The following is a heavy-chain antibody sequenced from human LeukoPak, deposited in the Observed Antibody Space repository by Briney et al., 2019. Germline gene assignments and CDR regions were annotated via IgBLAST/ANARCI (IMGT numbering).Heavy chain of an antibody. J-gene: IGHJ6*04. V-gene: IGHV3-48*03. CDR1: GFTFSSYE. Sequence: GGSLRLSCAASGFTFSSYEMNWARQAPGKGLEWVSYISSSGSTIYYADSVKGRFTISRDNAKNSLYLQMNSLRAEDTAVYYCAELGITMIGGVWGKENTVTVSS. CDR2: ISSSGSTI. CDR3: AELGITMIGGV. D-gene: IGHD3-10*02.